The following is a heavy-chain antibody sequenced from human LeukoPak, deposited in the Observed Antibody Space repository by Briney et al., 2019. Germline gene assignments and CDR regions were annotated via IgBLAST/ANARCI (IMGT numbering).Heavy chain of an antibody. CDR2: ISGSGGST. Sequence: PGGSLRLSCAASGFTFSSYAMSWVRQAPGKGLEWVSAISGSGGSTHYADSVKGRFTISSDNSKNTLYLQMNSLRAEDTAVYYCAKDRIFGVVIIQCYSDYWGQGTLVTVSS. CDR3: AKDRIFGVVIIQCYSDY. J-gene: IGHJ4*02. CDR1: GFTFSSYA. D-gene: IGHD3-3*01. V-gene: IGHV3-23*01.